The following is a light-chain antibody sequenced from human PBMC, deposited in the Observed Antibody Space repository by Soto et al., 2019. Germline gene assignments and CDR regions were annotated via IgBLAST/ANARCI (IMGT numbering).Light chain of an antibody. CDR3: QQYGSSPPT. Sequence: EIVLTQSPGTLSLSPGERATLSCRASQSVTSNYLAWYQQKPGQAPRLLIFGASTRATGIPARFSSSGSGTDFTLTISSLEPEDFAVYYCQQYGSSPPTFGQGTKVDIK. CDR2: GAS. V-gene: IGKV3-20*01. J-gene: IGKJ1*01. CDR1: QSVTSNY.